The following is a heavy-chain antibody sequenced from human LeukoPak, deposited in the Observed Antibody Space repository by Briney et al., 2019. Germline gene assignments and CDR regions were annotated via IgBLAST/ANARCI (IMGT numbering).Heavy chain of an antibody. Sequence: SETLSLTCAVYGGSFSGYYWSWIRQPPGKGLEWIGEINHSGSTNYNPSLKSRVTISVDTSKNQFSLKLSSVTAADTAVYYCAREGDYSLDYWGQGTLVTVSS. CDR3: AREGDYSLDY. D-gene: IGHD4-17*01. V-gene: IGHV4-34*01. CDR1: GGSFSGYY. CDR2: INHSGST. J-gene: IGHJ4*02.